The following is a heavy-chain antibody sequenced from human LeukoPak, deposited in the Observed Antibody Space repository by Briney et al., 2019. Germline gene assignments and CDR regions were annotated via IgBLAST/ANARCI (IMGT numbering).Heavy chain of an antibody. Sequence: PSETLSLTCAVYGGSFSGYYWSWIRQPPGKGLEWIGEINHSGSTNYNPSLKSRVTISVDTSKNQFSLKLSSVTAADTAVYYCARRGALAPPDYWGQGTLVTVSS. D-gene: IGHD1-26*01. CDR1: GGSFSGYY. CDR2: INHSGST. J-gene: IGHJ4*02. CDR3: ARRGALAPPDY. V-gene: IGHV4-34*01.